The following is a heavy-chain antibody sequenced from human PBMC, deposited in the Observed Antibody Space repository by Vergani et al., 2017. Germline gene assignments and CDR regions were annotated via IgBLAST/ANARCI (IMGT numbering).Heavy chain of an antibody. CDR1: GGSISRYY. Sequence: QVQLQESGPGLVKPSETLSLTCTVSGGSISRYYWSWIRQPPGKGLECIGYIYYSGSTNYNPSLKSRVAISVDTSKNQFSLKLSSVTAADTAVYYCARAWSRDFDYWGQGTLVTVSS. V-gene: IGHV4-59*01. J-gene: IGHJ4*02. CDR3: ARAWSRDFDY. CDR2: IYYSGST. D-gene: IGHD3-3*01.